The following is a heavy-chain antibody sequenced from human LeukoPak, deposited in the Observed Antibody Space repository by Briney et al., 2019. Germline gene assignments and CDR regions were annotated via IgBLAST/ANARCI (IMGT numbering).Heavy chain of an antibody. CDR1: GYTFTSYY. D-gene: IGHD5-18*01. Sequence: ASVKVSCKASGYTFTSYYMHWVRQAPGQGLEWMGLINPSGGSTSYAQKFQGRVTMTRDTSTSTVYMELSSLRSEDTAVYYCAREAGYSYGFNWFDPWGQGTLVTVSS. J-gene: IGHJ5*02. CDR2: INPSGGST. CDR3: AREAGYSYGFNWFDP. V-gene: IGHV1-46*01.